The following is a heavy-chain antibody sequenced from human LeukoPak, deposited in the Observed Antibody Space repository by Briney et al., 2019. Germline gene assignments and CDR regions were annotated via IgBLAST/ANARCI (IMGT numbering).Heavy chain of an antibody. J-gene: IGHJ6*02. Sequence: GALRLSCAASGFTFSSYWMHWVRQAPGKGLVWVSRINSDGSSTSYADSVKGRFTISRDNAKNTLYLQMNSLRAEDTAVYYCARGNGDSGYYYYGMDVWGQGTTVTVSS. CDR1: GFTFSSYW. CDR3: ARGNGDSGYYYYGMDV. D-gene: IGHD4-17*01. CDR2: INSDGSST. V-gene: IGHV3-74*01.